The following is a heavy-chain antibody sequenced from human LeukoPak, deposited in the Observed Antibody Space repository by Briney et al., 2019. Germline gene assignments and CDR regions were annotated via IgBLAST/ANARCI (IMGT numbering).Heavy chain of an antibody. V-gene: IGHV4-4*02. CDR3: GKTDIYFNPIDY. CDR2: IHRAGRT. Sequence: SGTLSLTCAVSGVSISGSEWWIWVRQPPEQGLEWIGEIHRAGRTRYNPSLKSRVTISMDYSKNQFSLKLTSVTAADTAIYYCGKTDIYFNPIDYWGPGSLVTVSS. CDR1: GVSISGSEW. D-gene: IGHD3-9*01. J-gene: IGHJ4*02.